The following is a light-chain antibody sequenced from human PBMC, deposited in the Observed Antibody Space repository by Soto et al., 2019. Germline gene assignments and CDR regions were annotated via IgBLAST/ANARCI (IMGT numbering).Light chain of an antibody. V-gene: IGLV2-23*01. CDR3: CSYVHTSTWL. J-gene: IGLJ2*01. CDR2: EGS. CDR1: SSDIGSYNL. Sequence: QSVLTQPASVSGSPGQSITISCTGTSSDIGSYNLVSWYQQHPGKAPQLLIYEGSKRPSGVSIRFSGSKSGNTASLTISGLQAEDEAEYHCCSYVHTSTWLFGGGTKVTVL.